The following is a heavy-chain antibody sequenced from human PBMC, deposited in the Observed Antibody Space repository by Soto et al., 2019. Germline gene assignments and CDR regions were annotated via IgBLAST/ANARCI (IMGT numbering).Heavy chain of an antibody. D-gene: IGHD1-26*01. V-gene: IGHV4-38-2*01. Sequence: QVRLQESGPGLVKPSETLSLTCAVSGYSITGGYYWAWIRQPPGKGLEWIGSIYHSGSTYYESSLKSRVTISVDLSRNQFSLRLASVTAADTAMYYCARVLMGATYPLVWGPGTLVTVSS. CDR1: GYSITGGYY. CDR3: ARVLMGATYPLV. CDR2: IYHSGST. J-gene: IGHJ4*02.